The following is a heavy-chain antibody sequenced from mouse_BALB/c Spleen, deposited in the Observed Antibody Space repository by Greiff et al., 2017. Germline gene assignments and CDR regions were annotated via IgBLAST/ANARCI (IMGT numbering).Heavy chain of an antibody. D-gene: IGHD3-1*01. V-gene: IGHV1-69*02. CDR3: TRQLGLRGDY. Sequence: QVQLQQPGAELVRPGASVKLSCKASGYTFTSYWINWVKQRPGQGLEWIGNIYPSDSYTNYNQKFKDKATLTVDKSSSTAYMQLSSPTSEDSAVYYCTRQLGLRGDYWGQGTTLTVSS. J-gene: IGHJ2*01. CDR1: GYTFTSYW. CDR2: IYPSDSYT.